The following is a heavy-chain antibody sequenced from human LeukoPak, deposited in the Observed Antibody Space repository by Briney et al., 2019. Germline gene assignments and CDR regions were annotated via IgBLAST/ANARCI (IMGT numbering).Heavy chain of an antibody. Sequence: GSLRLSCAASGFTFSGSALHWVRQAPGKGLEWVSGLSASGGLTYYADSVKGRFTISRDNSKNTLYLQMNSLRADDTAVYYCAKGGSSYSEMDYWGQGTLVTVSS. CDR1: GFTFSGSA. CDR2: LSASGGLT. D-gene: IGHD4-11*01. V-gene: IGHV3-23*01. J-gene: IGHJ4*02. CDR3: AKGGSSYSEMDY.